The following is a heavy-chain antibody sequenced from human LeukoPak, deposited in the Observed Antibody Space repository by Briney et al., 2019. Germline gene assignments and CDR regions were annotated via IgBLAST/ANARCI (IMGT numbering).Heavy chain of an antibody. V-gene: IGHV4-61*02. Sequence: SQTLSLTCTVSGGSISSGSYYWSWIRQPAGKGLEWIVRIYTSGSTNYNPSLKRRVTISVDTSKNQFSLKLSSVTAADTAVYYCARVRLYSNYFYYYGMDVWGQGTTVTVSS. D-gene: IGHD4-11*01. CDR2: IYTSGST. CDR3: ARVRLYSNYFYYYGMDV. CDR1: GGSISSGSYY. J-gene: IGHJ6*02.